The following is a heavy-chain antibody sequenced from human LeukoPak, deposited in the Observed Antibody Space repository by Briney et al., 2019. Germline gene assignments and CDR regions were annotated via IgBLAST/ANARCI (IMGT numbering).Heavy chain of an antibody. D-gene: IGHD2-21*01. CDR2: VSYSGST. Sequence: PSETLSLTCSVSGCSISSYYWNWIRQPPGQGLEWIAHVSYSGSTTYNPSVKSRVIISVDTSKIQFSLRLISVTAPDTAVYFCASVALAQFDYWGEGSL. V-gene: IGHV4-59*01. CDR1: GCSISSYY. CDR3: ASVALAQFDY. J-gene: IGHJ4*02.